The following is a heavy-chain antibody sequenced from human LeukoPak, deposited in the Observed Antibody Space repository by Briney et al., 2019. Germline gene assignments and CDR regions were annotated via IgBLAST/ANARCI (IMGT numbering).Heavy chain of an antibody. D-gene: IGHD2/OR15-2a*01. J-gene: IGHJ4*02. CDR2: VSGASNYI. Sequence: PGGSLRLSCAASGFTFSSFTMNWVRQAPGKGLEWVSSVSGASNYIYYADSVRGRFTVSRDNAKNSLYLQMNSLRAGDTALYYCARDEFYESVNFDLWGQGTLVTVSS. V-gene: IGHV3-21*01. CDR1: GFTFSSFT. CDR3: ARDEFYESVNFDL.